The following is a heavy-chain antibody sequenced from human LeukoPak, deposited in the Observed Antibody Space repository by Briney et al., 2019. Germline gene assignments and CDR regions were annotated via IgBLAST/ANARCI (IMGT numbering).Heavy chain of an antibody. D-gene: IGHD3-16*01. CDR2: VNADGSST. CDR3: AWGADYYFDY. Sequence: GGSLRLSCEASGFNFSRYWMHWVRQAPGKGLVWVSRVNADGSSTRCADSVKGRFTISRDNAKNTLYLQMNSLTAEDTAVYYCAWGADYYFDYWGQGTLVTVSS. J-gene: IGHJ4*02. CDR1: GFNFSRYW. V-gene: IGHV3-74*01.